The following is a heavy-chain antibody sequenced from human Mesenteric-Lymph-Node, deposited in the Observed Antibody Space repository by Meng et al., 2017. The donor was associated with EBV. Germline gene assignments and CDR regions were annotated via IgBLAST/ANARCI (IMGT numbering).Heavy chain of an antibody. CDR3: ARVSEISGTWLDC. CDR2: IYYSGST. Sequence: QESGPGLGKPSETLSLTCTVSGGFNKSSTYYWAWVRQPPGKGLEWIGSIYYSGSTDYNPSLKSRVTLSVDTAENRFSLRLTSVTAADTAVYFCARVSEISGTWLDCWGQGTLVTVSS. J-gene: IGHJ1*01. CDR1: GGFNKSSTYY. D-gene: IGHD1-7*01. V-gene: IGHV4-39*02.